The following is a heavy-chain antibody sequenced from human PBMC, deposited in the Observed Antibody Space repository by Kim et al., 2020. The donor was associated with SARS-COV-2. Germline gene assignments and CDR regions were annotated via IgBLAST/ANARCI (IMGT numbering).Heavy chain of an antibody. D-gene: IGHD6-25*01. Sequence: TDYAAPVKGRFTISRDDSKNTLYLQMNSLKTEDTAVYYCTTSGWYYGMDVWGQGTTVTVSS. J-gene: IGHJ6*02. V-gene: IGHV3-15*01. CDR3: TTSGWYYGMDV. CDR2: T.